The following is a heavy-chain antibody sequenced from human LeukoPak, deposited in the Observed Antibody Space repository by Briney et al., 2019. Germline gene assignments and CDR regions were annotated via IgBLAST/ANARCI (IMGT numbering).Heavy chain of an antibody. CDR3: ARGRFGPSIAARPDGRGFDP. J-gene: IGHJ5*02. D-gene: IGHD6-6*01. Sequence: ASVKVSCKASGYTFTSYGISWVRQAPGQGLEWMGWISAYNGNTNYAQKFQGRVTITRNTSISTAYMELSSLRSEDTAVYYCARGRFGPSIAARPDGRGFDPWGQGTLVTVSS. CDR1: GYTFTSYG. V-gene: IGHV1-18*01. CDR2: ISAYNGNT.